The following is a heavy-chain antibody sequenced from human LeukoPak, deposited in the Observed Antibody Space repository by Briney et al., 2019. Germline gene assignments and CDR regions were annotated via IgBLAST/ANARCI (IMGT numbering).Heavy chain of an antibody. J-gene: IGHJ5*02. CDR2: IYPGDSQT. CDR1: GYKFTTYW. V-gene: IGHV5-51*01. Sequence: GESLKISCQASGYKFTTYWIGWVRQMPGKDLAFMGLIYPGDSQTRYSPSFQGQVTISADKSINTAYLQWSSLKASDTAIYYCVRDRNSTSCDPWGQGTLVTVSS. D-gene: IGHD2-2*01. CDR3: VRDRNSTSCDP.